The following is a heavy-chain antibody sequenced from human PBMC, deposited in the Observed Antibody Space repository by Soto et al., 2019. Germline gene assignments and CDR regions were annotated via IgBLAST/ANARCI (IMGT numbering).Heavy chain of an antibody. V-gene: IGHV4-4*07. Sequence: PSETLSLTCTVTGGSINTYYWSWIRQSAGKGLEWIGRVYTTGITNYNPSLKSRVTISVDTSRNQFSLSLRSVTAADTAVYYCARDFNFVFGDFADRRWNFDPWRQGTLVTVSS. CDR2: VYTTGIT. J-gene: IGHJ5*02. CDR1: GGSINTYY. D-gene: IGHD3-3*01. CDR3: ARDFNFVFGDFADRRWNFDP.